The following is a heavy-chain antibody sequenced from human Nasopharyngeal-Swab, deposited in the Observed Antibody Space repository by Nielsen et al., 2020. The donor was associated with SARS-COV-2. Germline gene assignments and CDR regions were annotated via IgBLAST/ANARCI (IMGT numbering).Heavy chain of an antibody. CDR1: GFTFDDYG. CDR2: INWNGGST. D-gene: IGHD3-22*01. J-gene: IGHJ4*02. Sequence: LTGAASGFTFDDYGMNWVRQAPGKGLEWVAGINWNGGSTSFADSVKGRFTISRDNAKNSLYLQVNSLRAEDTALYFCARDGLIEHSDGSGYSAYYFDYWGQGVLVTVSS. V-gene: IGHV3-20*04. CDR3: ARDGLIEHSDGSGYSAYYFDY.